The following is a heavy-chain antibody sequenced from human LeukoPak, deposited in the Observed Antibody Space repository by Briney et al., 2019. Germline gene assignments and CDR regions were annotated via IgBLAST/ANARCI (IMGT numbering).Heavy chain of an antibody. J-gene: IGHJ4*02. Sequence: GGSLTLTCEASGCTFSSYIMTWVRQAPGQGLEWISTIKGSAGATFYADSVKHRFTISRYNSKNTMYLQMNSLRADDTALYFCARDHESSGYPTSDCWGQGTLVTVSS. CDR2: IKGSAGAT. D-gene: IGHD3-22*01. V-gene: IGHV3-23*01. CDR3: ARDHESSGYPTSDC. CDR1: GCTFSSYI.